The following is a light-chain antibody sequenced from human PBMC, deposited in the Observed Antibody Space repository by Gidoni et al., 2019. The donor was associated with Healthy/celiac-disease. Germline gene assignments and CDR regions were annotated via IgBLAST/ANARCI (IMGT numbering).Light chain of an antibody. Sequence: EIVMTQSPATLSVSPGERATLSCRASPSVSSNLSWYQQKPGQAPRLLIYGASTRATGIPARFSGSGSGTEFTLTISSLQSEDFAVYYCQQYNNWPPWTFXXXTKVEIK. CDR3: QQYNNWPPWT. CDR1: PSVSSN. CDR2: GAS. V-gene: IGKV3-15*01. J-gene: IGKJ1*01.